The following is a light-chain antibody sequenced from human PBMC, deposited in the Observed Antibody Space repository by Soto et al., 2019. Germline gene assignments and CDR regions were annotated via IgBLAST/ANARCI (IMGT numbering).Light chain of an antibody. CDR2: GAS. V-gene: IGKV3-15*01. CDR1: QSVYNT. CDR3: QQYNNGPPVT. Sequence: EIVMTQSPATLSLSPGERATLSCRASQSVYNTLAWYQQKPGQAPRLLIYGASTRATGIPARFSGSGSGTEFTLTISSLQSEDFAVYYCQQYNNGPPVTFGHGTKVDI. J-gene: IGKJ3*01.